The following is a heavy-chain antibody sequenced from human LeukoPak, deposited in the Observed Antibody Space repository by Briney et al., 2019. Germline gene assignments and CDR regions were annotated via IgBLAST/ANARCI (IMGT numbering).Heavy chain of an antibody. CDR2: IYPGDSDT. V-gene: IGHV5-51*01. J-gene: IGHJ3*02. D-gene: IGHD3-22*01. Sequence: GESLKISCKGSGYSFTSYWIGWVRQMPGKGLEWMGIIYPGDSDTRYSPSFQGQVTISSDKSITTAHLQWSSLKASDTAMYYCARVGSGGYYFGLDAFDIWGQGTRVTVSS. CDR1: GYSFTSYW. CDR3: ARVGSGGYYFGLDAFDI.